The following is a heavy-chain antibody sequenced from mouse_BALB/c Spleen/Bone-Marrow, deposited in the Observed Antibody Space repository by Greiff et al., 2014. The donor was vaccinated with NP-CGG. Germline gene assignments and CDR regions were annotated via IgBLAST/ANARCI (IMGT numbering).Heavy chain of an antibody. V-gene: IGHV14-3*02. CDR3: AIYFYFDY. J-gene: IGHJ2*01. D-gene: IGHD2-3*01. CDR1: GFNIKDTY. CDR2: IDPANGNA. Sequence: EVKLVESGAELVKPGASVRLSCTASGFNIKDTYMHWVKQRPDQGLEWIGRIDPANGNAKHDPKFQGKAAITADTSPNTTYLQLSSLTSEDTAVYYCAIYFYFDYWGQGTTLTVSS.